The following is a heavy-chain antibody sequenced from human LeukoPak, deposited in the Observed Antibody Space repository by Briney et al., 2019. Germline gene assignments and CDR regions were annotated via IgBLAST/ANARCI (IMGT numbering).Heavy chain of an antibody. Sequence: PSETLSLTCTVSGGSISGYYYNWIRQPPGKGLEWIGYIYYSGSTNYNPSLKSRVTISLDTSKNQFSLKLSSVTTADTAVYYCARAKAAAGIDYFDYWGQGTLVTVSS. V-gene: IGHV4-59*01. CDR3: ARAKAAAGIDYFDY. CDR2: IYYSGST. J-gene: IGHJ4*02. D-gene: IGHD6-13*01. CDR1: GGSISGYY.